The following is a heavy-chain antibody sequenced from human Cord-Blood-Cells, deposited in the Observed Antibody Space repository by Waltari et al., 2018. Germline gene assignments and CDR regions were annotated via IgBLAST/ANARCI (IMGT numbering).Heavy chain of an antibody. CDR3: ATHTPPHYYDSSGYYYYGMDV. V-gene: IGHV1-24*01. CDR2: FDPEDGET. Sequence: QVQLVQSGAEVTKPGASVKVSCKVSGYTLTEFSMHWVRQAPGKGLEWMGGFDPEDGETIYAQKFQGRVTMTEDTSTDTAYMELSSLRSEDTAVYYCATHTPPHYYDSSGYYYYGMDVWGQGTTVTVSS. J-gene: IGHJ6*02. CDR1: GYTLTEFS. D-gene: IGHD3-22*01.